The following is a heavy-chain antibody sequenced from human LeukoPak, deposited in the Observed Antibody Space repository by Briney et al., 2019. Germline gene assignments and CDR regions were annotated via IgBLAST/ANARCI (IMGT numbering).Heavy chain of an antibody. CDR1: GGSFSGYY. D-gene: IGHD6-19*01. CDR2: IYYSGST. CDR3: ARVRYSSGLNHFDY. J-gene: IGHJ4*02. V-gene: IGHV4-59*01. Sequence: KPSETLSLTCAVYGGSFSGYYGSWIRQPPGKGLEWIGYIYYSGSTNYNPSLKSRVTISVDTSKNQFSLKLSSVTAADTAVYYCARVRYSSGLNHFDYWGQGTLVTVSS.